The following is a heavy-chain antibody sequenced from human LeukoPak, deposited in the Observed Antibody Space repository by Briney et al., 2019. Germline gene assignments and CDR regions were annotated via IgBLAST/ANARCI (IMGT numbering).Heavy chain of an antibody. Sequence: ASVKVSCKASGYTFTTYGISWVRQAPGQGLEWMGWISTYNGNTNTAQKFQGRSTITTDTSASTAYMELRSLRSDDTAVYYCARDRVIGTTRLFDPWGQGTLVTVSS. CDR2: ISTYNGNT. J-gene: IGHJ5*02. CDR3: ARDRVIGTTRLFDP. V-gene: IGHV1-18*01. D-gene: IGHD1-7*01. CDR1: GYTFTTYG.